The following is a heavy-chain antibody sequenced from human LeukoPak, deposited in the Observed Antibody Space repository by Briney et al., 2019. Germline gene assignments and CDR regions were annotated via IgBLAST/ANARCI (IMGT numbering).Heavy chain of an antibody. Sequence: SQTLSLTCTVSGGSISSGDYYWSWIRQPPGKGLEWIVYIYYSGSTYYNPSLKSLITISVDTSRNQFSLKLSSVTAADTAVYYCAREVITIFGVVTGLDYWGQGTLVTVSS. D-gene: IGHD3-3*01. CDR3: AREVITIFGVVTGLDY. CDR2: IYYSGST. J-gene: IGHJ4*02. V-gene: IGHV4-30-4*08. CDR1: GGSISSGDYY.